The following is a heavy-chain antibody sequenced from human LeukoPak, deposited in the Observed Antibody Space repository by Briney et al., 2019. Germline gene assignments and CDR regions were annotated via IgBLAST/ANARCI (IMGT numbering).Heavy chain of an antibody. CDR3: AKDSYYDFWSGSAD. CDR1: GFTFSSYW. J-gene: IGHJ4*02. D-gene: IGHD3-3*01. CDR2: ISYDGSNK. V-gene: IGHV3-30*18. Sequence: PGGSLRLSCAASGFTFSSYWMSWVRQAPGKGLEWVAVISYDGSNKYYADSVKGRFTISRDNSKNTLYLQMNSLRAEDTAVYYCAKDSYYDFWSGSADWGQGTLVTVSS.